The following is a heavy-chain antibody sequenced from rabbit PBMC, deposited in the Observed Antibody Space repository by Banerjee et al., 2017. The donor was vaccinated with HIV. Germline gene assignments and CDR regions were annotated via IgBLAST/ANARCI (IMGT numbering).Heavy chain of an antibody. J-gene: IGHJ2*01. CDR3: ARDPDGGYSYWSL. CDR1: GFSFSSSYW. D-gene: IGHD7-1*01. CDR2: IYTGSSGST. Sequence: QEQLEESGGDLVKPEGSLTLTCTASGFSFSSSYWICWVRQAPGKGLEWIACIYTGSSGSTYYASWAKGRFTISKTSSTTVTLQMTSLTAADTATYFCARDPDGGYSYWSLRGQGTLVTVS. V-gene: IGHV1S45*01.